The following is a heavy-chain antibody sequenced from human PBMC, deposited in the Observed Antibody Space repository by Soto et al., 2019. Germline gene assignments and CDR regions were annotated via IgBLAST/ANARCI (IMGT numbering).Heavy chain of an antibody. CDR2: INHSGST. J-gene: IGHJ3*02. CDR3: ARSDVRITIFGVVHGPDI. V-gene: IGHV4-34*01. CDR1: GGSFSGYY. Sequence: QVQLQQWGAGLLKPSETLSLTCAVYGGSFSGYYWSWIRQPPGKGLEWIGEINHSGSTNYNPSLKSRVTISVDTSKNQFSLKLSSVTAADTAVYYCARSDVRITIFGVVHGPDIWGQGTMVTVSS. D-gene: IGHD3-3*01.